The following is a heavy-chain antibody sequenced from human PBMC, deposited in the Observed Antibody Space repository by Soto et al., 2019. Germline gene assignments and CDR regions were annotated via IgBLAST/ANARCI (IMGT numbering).Heavy chain of an antibody. CDR1: GGTFSSYA. CDR3: AREGPIYDILTGYPIDY. J-gene: IGHJ4*02. Sequence: SVKVSCKASGGTFSSYAISWVRQAPGQGLEWMGGIIPIFGTANYAQKFQGRVTITADKSTSTAYMELSSLRSEDTAVYYCAREGPIYDILTGYPIDYWGQGTLVTVSS. V-gene: IGHV1-69*06. CDR2: IIPIFGTA. D-gene: IGHD3-9*01.